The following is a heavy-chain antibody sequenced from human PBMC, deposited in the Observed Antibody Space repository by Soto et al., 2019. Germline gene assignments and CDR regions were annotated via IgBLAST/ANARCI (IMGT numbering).Heavy chain of an antibody. CDR3: ASYNWNDDGDY. J-gene: IGHJ4*02. CDR2: IYYSETT. CDR1: GGSVSSGSYY. Sequence: QVQLQESGPGLVKPSETLSLTCTVSGGSVSSGSYYWSWIRQPPGKGLEWIGYIYYSETTNYNPSLTSRVSISVDTSKNHFSLKLNSVTAADTAVYYCASYNWNDDGDYWGQGTLVTVSS. V-gene: IGHV4-61*03. D-gene: IGHD1-20*01.